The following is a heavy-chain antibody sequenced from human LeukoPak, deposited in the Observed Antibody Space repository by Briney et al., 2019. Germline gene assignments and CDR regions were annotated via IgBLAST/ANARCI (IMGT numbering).Heavy chain of an antibody. Sequence: PGGSLRLSCAASGFTFSANSMSWVRQAPGQGLELVSVIYSADSTYYADSVKGRFTISRDHAMNSLYLQMNSLRAEDTAVYYCARSPPSPVRGVINGKFDYWGQGTLVTVSS. CDR2: IYSADST. CDR3: ARSPPSPVRGVINGKFDY. J-gene: IGHJ4*02. V-gene: IGHV3-66*01. D-gene: IGHD3-10*01. CDR1: GFTFSANS.